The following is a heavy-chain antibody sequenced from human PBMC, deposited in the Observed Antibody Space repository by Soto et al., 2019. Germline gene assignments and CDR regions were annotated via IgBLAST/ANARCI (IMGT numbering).Heavy chain of an antibody. CDR1: GGSISSYY. Sequence: QVQLQESGPGLVKPSETLSLTCTVSGGSISSYYWSWIRQPPGKGLEWIGYIYYSGSTNYNPSLKSPVTISVDTSKSQFSLKLSSGTAGDTAVYYCAYGSGGYYKPYYYYYMDVWGKGSTVTVSS. D-gene: IGHD3-10*01. V-gene: IGHV4-59*01. CDR2: IYYSGST. CDR3: AYGSGGYYKPYYYYYMDV. J-gene: IGHJ6*03.